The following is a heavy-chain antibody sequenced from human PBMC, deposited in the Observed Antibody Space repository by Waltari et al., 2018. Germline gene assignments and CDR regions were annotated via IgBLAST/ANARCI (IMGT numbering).Heavy chain of an antibody. V-gene: IGHV4-4*07. J-gene: IGHJ3*02. D-gene: IGHD3-22*01. Sequence: QVQLQESGPGLVKPSETLSLTCTVSGGSISSYYWSWIRQPAGKGLEWIGRIYTSGSTNYNPSLKSRVTMSVDTSKNQFSLKLSSVTAADTAVYYCARDRPTYYYDSSGYYVADAFDIWGQGTMVTVSS. CDR1: GGSISSYY. CDR2: IYTSGST. CDR3: ARDRPTYYYDSSGYYVADAFDI.